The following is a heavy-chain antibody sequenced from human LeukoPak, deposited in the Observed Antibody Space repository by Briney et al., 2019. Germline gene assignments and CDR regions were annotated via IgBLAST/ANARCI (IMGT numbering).Heavy chain of an antibody. Sequence: GGSLRLSCAASAFTFSTYGMHWVRQAPGKGLEWVAFIRYDGSNKYYGDSVKGRFTISRDHSKNTLYLQMNSLRAEDTAVYYCAKDSYYSNYERSVGDAFDIWGQGTMVTVSS. CDR3: AKDSYYSNYERSVGDAFDI. V-gene: IGHV3-30*02. CDR1: AFTFSTYG. CDR2: IRYDGSNK. D-gene: IGHD4-11*01. J-gene: IGHJ3*02.